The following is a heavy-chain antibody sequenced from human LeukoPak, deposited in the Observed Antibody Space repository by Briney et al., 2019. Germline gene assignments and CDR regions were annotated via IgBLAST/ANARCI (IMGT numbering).Heavy chain of an antibody. V-gene: IGHV4-59*01. J-gene: IGHJ4*02. CDR3: ARDYGGKFDS. Sequence: PSETLSLTCTVSGGSISSYYWSWFRQPPGKGLEWIGYIYYRGSTNYNPSLKSRVTISVDTSKNQLSLKLSSVTAADTAVYYCARDYGGKFDSWGQGTLVTVSS. D-gene: IGHD4-23*01. CDR1: GGSISSYY. CDR2: IYYRGST.